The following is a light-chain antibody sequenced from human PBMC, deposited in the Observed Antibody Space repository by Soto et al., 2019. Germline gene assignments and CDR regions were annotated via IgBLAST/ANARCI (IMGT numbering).Light chain of an antibody. V-gene: IGLV4-69*02. CDR3: QTWGTGFHV. J-gene: IGLJ1*01. CDR2: VNSDGSH. CDR1: SGHSRNA. Sequence: QTVVTQSPSASASPGASVKLTCTLSSGHSRNAIAWHQQQPEKGPRYLMKVNSDGSHTKGDGIPDRFSGSSSGAERYLTISSLQSEDEADYYCQTWGTGFHVFGTGTKVTVL.